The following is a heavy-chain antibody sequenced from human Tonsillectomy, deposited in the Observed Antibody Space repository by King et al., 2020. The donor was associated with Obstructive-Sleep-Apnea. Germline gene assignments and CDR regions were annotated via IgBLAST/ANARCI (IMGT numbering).Heavy chain of an antibody. J-gene: IGHJ4*02. D-gene: IGHD4-17*01. V-gene: IGHV3-33*06. CDR3: AKERDYGDYVPYYFDY. CDR2: IWYDGSNK. Sequence: VQLVESGGGVVQPGRSLRLSCAASGFTFSSYGMHWVRQAPGKGLEWVAVIWYDGSNKYYADSVKGRFTISRDNSKNTLYLQMNSLRAEDTAVYYWAKERDYGDYVPYYFDYWGQGTLVTVSS. CDR1: GFTFSSYG.